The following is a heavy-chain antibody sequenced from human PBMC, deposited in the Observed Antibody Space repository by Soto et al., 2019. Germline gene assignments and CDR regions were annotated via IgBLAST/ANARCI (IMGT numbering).Heavy chain of an antibody. CDR2: VSHDGKSG. V-gene: IGHV3-30*14. D-gene: IGHD6-19*01. CDR1: GFTFSSYA. CDR3: ARLDKFNGGWS. Sequence: QVQLVESGGGVVQPGRSLRLSCAASGFTFSSYAMHCVRRAPGKGLEWVSAVSHDGKSGFYADSVSGRFTVSRDNANNLVYIQMDRLRPEYTALFSCARLDKFNGGWSWGQGTAVAVSS. J-gene: IGHJ4*02.